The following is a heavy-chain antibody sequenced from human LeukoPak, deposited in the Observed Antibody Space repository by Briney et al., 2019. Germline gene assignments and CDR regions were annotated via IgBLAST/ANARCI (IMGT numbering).Heavy chain of an antibody. CDR2: IYYSGST. V-gene: IGHV4-39*01. CDR1: GGSISSSSYY. CDR3: ARLSYDSSGYYRYYFDY. Sequence: SETLSLTCTVSGGSISSSSYYWGWIRQPPGKGLEWIGSIYYSGSTYYNPSLKSRVTISVDTSKNQFSLKLSSVTAADTAVYYCARLSYDSSGYYRYYFDYWGQGTLVTVSS. J-gene: IGHJ4*02. D-gene: IGHD3-22*01.